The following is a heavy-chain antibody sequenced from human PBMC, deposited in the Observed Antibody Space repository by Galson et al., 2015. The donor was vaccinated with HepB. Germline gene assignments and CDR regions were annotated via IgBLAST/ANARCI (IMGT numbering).Heavy chain of an antibody. D-gene: IGHD3-3*01. CDR2: IWYDGSNK. J-gene: IGHJ6*03. CDR1: GFTFSSYG. V-gene: IGHV3-33*01. CDR3: AREGGYDFWSGYYPYYMDV. Sequence: SLRLSCAASGFTFSSYGMHWVRQAPGKGLEWVAVIWYDGSNKYYADSVKGRFTISRDNSKNTLYLQMNSLRAEDTAVYYCAREGGYDFWSGYYPYYMDVWGKGTTVTVSS.